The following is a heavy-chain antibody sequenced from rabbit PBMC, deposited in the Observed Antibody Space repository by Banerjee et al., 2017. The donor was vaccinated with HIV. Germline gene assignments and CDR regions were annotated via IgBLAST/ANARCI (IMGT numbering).Heavy chain of an antibody. CDR1: GFSFSSSYW. Sequence: QEQLEESGGDLVKPEGSLTLTCTASGFSFSSSYWICWVRQAPGKGLEWIACIDAAVIEDTYYATWAKGRFTISKTSSTTVTLQMTSLTAADTATYFCASGDNVYYTFNLWGQGTLVTVS. D-gene: IGHD8-1*01. CDR2: IDAAVIEDT. J-gene: IGHJ4*01. CDR3: ASGDNVYYTFNL. V-gene: IGHV1S45*01.